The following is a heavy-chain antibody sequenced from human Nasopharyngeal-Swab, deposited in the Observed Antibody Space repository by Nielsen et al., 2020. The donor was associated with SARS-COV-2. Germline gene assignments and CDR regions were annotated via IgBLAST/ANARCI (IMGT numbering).Heavy chain of an antibody. CDR1: GFTFSTYA. J-gene: IGHJ4*02. CDR2: IKQDGTET. D-gene: IGHD5-24*01. Sequence: GESLKIFCAASGFTFSTYAMTWVRQAPGKGLEWVADIKQDGTETHYVDAVKGRFTISRDNAKNSLHLQMNSLRAEDTAVYFCVRGDAYNRLWGQGILVTVSS. CDR3: VRGDAYNRL. V-gene: IGHV3-7*04.